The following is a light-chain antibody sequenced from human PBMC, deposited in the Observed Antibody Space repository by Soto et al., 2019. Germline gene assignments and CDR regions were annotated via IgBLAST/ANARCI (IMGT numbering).Light chain of an antibody. Sequence: EIVLTQSPGTLSLSPGERATLSCRASQSVGSKYLAWYQQKPGQAPRLVILGSSTRATGIPDRFSGSGSGTDFTLTIGRLEPEDFAVYYCQYYIFSPPGLTFGGGTRVEIK. V-gene: IGKV3-20*01. CDR2: GSS. J-gene: IGKJ4*01. CDR3: QYYIFSPPGLT. CDR1: QSVGSKY.